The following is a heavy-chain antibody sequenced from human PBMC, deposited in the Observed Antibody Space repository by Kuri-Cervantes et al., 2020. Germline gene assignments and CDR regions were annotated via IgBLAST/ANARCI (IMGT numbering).Heavy chain of an antibody. V-gene: IGHV1-18*01. J-gene: IGHJ5*02. Sequence: ASVKVSCKASEYTFATYDINWVRQATGQGLEWMGWISAYNGNTNYAQKLQGRVTMTTDTSTSTAYMELRSLRSDDTAVYYCARSSRRIAAAGTRNWFDPWGQGTLVTVSS. CDR1: EYTFATYD. D-gene: IGHD6-13*01. CDR2: ISAYNGNT. CDR3: ARSSRRIAAAGTRNWFDP.